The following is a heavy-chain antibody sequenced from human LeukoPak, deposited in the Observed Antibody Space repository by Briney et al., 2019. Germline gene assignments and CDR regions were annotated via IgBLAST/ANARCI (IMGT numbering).Heavy chain of an antibody. J-gene: IGHJ5*02. CDR3: GRYSSSWLPGGWFDP. Sequence: GGSLRLSCSASGFTFTTYAMSWVRQAPGKGLEWVSAISGSGSSTYYADSVKGRFTISRDNTKNTLFLQMNSLRAEDTAVYYCGRYSSSWLPGGWFDPWGQGTLVTVSS. CDR2: ISGSGSST. CDR1: GFTFTTYA. V-gene: IGHV3-23*01. D-gene: IGHD6-13*01.